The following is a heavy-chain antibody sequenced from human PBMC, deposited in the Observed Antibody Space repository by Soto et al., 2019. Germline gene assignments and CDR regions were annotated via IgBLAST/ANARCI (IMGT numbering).Heavy chain of an antibody. CDR3: AKALYSSSHPPFDP. V-gene: IGHV3-23*01. CDR2: ISSSGGDT. CDR1: AFTFRSYA. J-gene: IGHJ5*02. Sequence: VQLLESGGGLVQPGGSLRLSCAASAFTFRSYAMNWVRQAPGKGLEWVSAISSSGGDTYYADSVKGRFTISRDNSKNTLYLQMNSLRAEDTGAYYCAKALYSSSHPPFDPWGQGTPVTVSS. D-gene: IGHD6-13*01.